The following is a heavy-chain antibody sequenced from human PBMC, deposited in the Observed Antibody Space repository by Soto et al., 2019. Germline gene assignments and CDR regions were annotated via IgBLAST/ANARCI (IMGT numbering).Heavy chain of an antibody. Sequence: QGQLVQSGAEVKKPGSSVTVSCKATGGTFGNSAISWVRQAPGQGLEWMGGIIPIFSTPDYAQKFQGRVTITADESTTTAYMELTSLKSEDTAVYYCARDKDRQQLGGNYYYGIDVWGQGTTVTVSS. J-gene: IGHJ6*02. CDR1: GGTFGNSA. V-gene: IGHV1-69*12. D-gene: IGHD2-15*01. CDR3: ARDKDRQQLGGNYYYGIDV. CDR2: IIPIFSTP.